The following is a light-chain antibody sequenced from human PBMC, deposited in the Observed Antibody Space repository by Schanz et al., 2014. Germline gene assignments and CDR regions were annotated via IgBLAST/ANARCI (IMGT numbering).Light chain of an antibody. J-gene: IGLJ1*01. CDR2: DVN. Sequence: QSVLTQPPSASGSPGQSVTISCTGTRSDVGGYNYVSWYQQHPGKAPKLMIFDVNQRPSGVPDRFSGSKSGNTASLTVSGLQAEDEADYYCSSYGGNLGVFGTGTKLTVL. V-gene: IGLV2-8*01. CDR1: RSDVGGYNY. CDR3: SSYGGNLGV.